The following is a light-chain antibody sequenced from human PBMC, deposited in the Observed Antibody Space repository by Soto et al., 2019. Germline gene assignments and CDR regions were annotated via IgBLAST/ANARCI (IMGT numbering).Light chain of an antibody. V-gene: IGKV1-5*03. Sequence: DIQMTQSPSTLSASVGDRVTITSRASLSISSWMAWYQQKPGKAPKLLIYKASSLESGVPSRFSGSGSGTEFTLTISSLQPDDFATYYCQQYNSYPWTFGQGTKV. CDR3: QQYNSYPWT. CDR2: KAS. CDR1: LSISSW. J-gene: IGKJ1*01.